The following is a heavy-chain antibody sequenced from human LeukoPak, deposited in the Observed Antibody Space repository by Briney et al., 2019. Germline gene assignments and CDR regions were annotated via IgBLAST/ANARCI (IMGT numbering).Heavy chain of an antibody. J-gene: IGHJ6*02. CDR1: GYTFTSYG. D-gene: IGHD1-14*01. Sequence: ASVKVSCKASGYTFTSYGISWVRQAPGQGLEWMGWISAYNGNTNYAQKLQGRVTMTTDTSTSTAYVELRSLRSDDTAVYYCARDSGVYHYYYYGMDVWGQGTTVTVSS. CDR3: ARDSGVYHYYYYGMDV. CDR2: ISAYNGNT. V-gene: IGHV1-18*01.